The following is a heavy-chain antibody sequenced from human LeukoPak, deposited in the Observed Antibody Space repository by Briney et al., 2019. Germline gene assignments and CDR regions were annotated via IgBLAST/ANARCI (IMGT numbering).Heavy chain of an antibody. CDR3: ARVGYCTNGVCSQRIFDY. CDR2: IYYSGST. Sequence: SESLSLTCTVSGGSISSSSYYWGWIRQPPGKGLEWIGSIYYSGSTYYNPSLKSRVTISVDTSKNQFSLKLSSVTAADTAVYYCARVGYCTNGVCSQRIFDYWGQGTLVTVSS. J-gene: IGHJ4*02. CDR1: GGSISSSSYY. V-gene: IGHV4-39*01. D-gene: IGHD2-8*01.